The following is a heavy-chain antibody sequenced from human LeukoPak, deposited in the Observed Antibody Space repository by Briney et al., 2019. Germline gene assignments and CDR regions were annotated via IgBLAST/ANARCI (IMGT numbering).Heavy chain of an antibody. Sequence: GASVKVSCKASGYTFTTYAINWVRQAPGQGLEWMGWINTNTKNPTYAQVFTGRFVFSLDTSVSTAYLQISSLKADDTAVYYGARGRGYESFDYWGQGTLVTVSS. D-gene: IGHD5-12*01. CDR1: GYTFTTYA. CDR2: INTNTKNP. V-gene: IGHV7-4-1*02. J-gene: IGHJ4*02. CDR3: ARGRGYESFDY.